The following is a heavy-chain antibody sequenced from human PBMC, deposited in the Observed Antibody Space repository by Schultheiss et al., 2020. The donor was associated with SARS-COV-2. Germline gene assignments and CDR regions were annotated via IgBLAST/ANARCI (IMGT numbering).Heavy chain of an antibody. V-gene: IGHV3-30*04. J-gene: IGHJ5*01. CDR3: AKAPYIVVGMAPLWFDY. CDR1: GFTFSSYA. D-gene: IGHD2-21*01. Sequence: GGSLRLSCAASGFTFSSYAMHWVRQAPGKGLEWVAVISYDGSNKYYADSVKGRFTISRDNSKNTLYLQMNSLRAEDTALYYCAKAPYIVVGMAPLWFDYWGQGTLVTVSS. CDR2: ISYDGSNK.